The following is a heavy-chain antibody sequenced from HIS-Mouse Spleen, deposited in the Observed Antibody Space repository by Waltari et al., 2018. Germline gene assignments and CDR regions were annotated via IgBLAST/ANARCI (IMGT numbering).Heavy chain of an antibody. CDR1: GFTFSTSG. D-gene: IGHD1-26*01. J-gene: IGHJ4*02. CDR2: ISYDGSNK. V-gene: IGHV3-30*18. CDR3: AKVNSGSYYFDY. Sequence: QVQLVESGGGVVQPGGSLRLSCAASGFTFSTSGLHWVRQAPGKGLELVAVISYDGSNKYYADSVKGRFTISRDNSKNTLYLQMNSLRAEDTAVYNCAKVNSGSYYFDYWGQGTLVTVSS.